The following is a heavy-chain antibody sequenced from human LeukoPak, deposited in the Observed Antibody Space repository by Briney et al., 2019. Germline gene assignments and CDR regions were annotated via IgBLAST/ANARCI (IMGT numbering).Heavy chain of an antibody. D-gene: IGHD1-1*01. CDR3: AKALEPPFWFDY. CDR1: GFTFSSYA. CDR2: ISLGGSVT. Sequence: GGSLRLSCAASGFTFSSYAMSWVRQAPGKGLDWVSAISLGGSVTYNADSVKGRFTIFRDNSKNTLYLQMNSLRVEDTAIYYCAKALEPPFWFDYWGQGTLVTVPS. J-gene: IGHJ4*02. V-gene: IGHV3-23*01.